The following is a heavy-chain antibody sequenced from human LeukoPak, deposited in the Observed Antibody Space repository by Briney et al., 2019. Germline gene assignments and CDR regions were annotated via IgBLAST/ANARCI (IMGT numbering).Heavy chain of an antibody. Sequence: SETLSLTCTVSGGSISSSSYYWGWIRQPPGKGLEWIGSIYYSGSTYYNPPLKSRVTISVDTSKNQFSLKLSSVTAADTAVYYCARVIPQTTVVTLRAGEGGYYFGYWGQGTLVTVSS. V-gene: IGHV4-39*07. J-gene: IGHJ4*02. CDR2: IYYSGST. CDR1: GGSISSSSYY. D-gene: IGHD4-23*01. CDR3: ARVIPQTTVVTLRAGEGGYYFGY.